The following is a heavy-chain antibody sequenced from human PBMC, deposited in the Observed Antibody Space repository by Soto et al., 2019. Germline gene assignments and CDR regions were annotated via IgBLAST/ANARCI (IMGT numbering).Heavy chain of an antibody. CDR2: VYNSEST. V-gene: IGHV4-59*01. J-gene: IGHJ3*02. CDR1: GGSIRSYY. CDR3: ARESGGSDCDFDI. D-gene: IGHD1-26*01. Sequence: SETLSLTCTVIGGSIRSYYWRWVRRPPGKGLEWIGNVYNSESTTYSPSNKSQVAISSDTSRNQFSLKLTSVTAADTAVFYCARESGGSDCDFDIWGQGKMVTVSS.